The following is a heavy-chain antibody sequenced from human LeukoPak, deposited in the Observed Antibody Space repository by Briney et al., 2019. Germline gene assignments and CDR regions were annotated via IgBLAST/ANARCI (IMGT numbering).Heavy chain of an antibody. CDR3: ARDPSGVIPNDY. V-gene: IGHV1-18*01. CDR2: ISVYNGNT. J-gene: IGHJ4*02. Sequence: ASVKVSCKASGYTFTSYSITWVRQAPGQGLEWMGWISVYNGNTNYAQKVQGRATMTTDTSTSTAYMELRSLRSDDTAVYYCARDPSGVIPNDYWGQGTLVIVSS. D-gene: IGHD2-21*01. CDR1: GYTFTSYS.